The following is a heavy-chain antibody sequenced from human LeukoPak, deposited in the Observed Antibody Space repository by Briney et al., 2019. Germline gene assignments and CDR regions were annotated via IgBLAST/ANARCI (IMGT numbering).Heavy chain of an antibody. V-gene: IGHV4-38-2*01. D-gene: IGHD3-3*01. CDR1: GYSISSGYY. CDR2: IYHSGST. J-gene: IGHJ4*02. CDR3: ARHGFGWAY. Sequence: SETLSLTCAVSGYSISSGYYWGWIRQPPGKGLEWIGSIYHSGSTYYNPSLKRRVTISVDTSKNQFSLKLSSVTAADTAVYYCARHGFGWAYWGQGTLVTVSS.